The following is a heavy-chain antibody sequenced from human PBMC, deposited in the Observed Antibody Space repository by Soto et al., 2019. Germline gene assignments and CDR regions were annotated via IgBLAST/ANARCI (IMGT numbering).Heavy chain of an antibody. D-gene: IGHD6-13*01. CDR1: GASMNSYH. CDR2: IHSSGST. V-gene: IGHV4-4*07. Sequence: SETLSLTCAVSGASMNSYHWSWIRQPAGKGLEWIGHIHSSGSTNYNPSLKSRVTMSVDTSKNQFSLRLMSLTAADTAVYYCARDQGVAAAGITWFDPWGQGSLVTVSS. J-gene: IGHJ5*02. CDR3: ARDQGVAAAGITWFDP.